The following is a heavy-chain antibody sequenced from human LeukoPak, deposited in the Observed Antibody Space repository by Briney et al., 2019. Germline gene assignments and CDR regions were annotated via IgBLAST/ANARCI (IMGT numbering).Heavy chain of an antibody. CDR3: ARVRGYSYGFDY. D-gene: IGHD5-18*01. CDR1: GGSFSGYY. CDR2: INHSGST. V-gene: IGHV4-34*01. Sequence: SETLSLTCAVYGGSFSGYYWSWIRQPPGKGLEWIGEINHSGSTNYNPSLKSRVTISVDTSKNQFSLKLSSVTAADTAVYYCARVRGYSYGFDYWGQGTLVTVSS. J-gene: IGHJ4*02.